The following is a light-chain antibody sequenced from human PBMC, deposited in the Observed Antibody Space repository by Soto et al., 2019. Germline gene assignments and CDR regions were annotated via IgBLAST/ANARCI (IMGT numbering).Light chain of an antibody. CDR3: QQYNNWPRT. CDR1: QSVADN. V-gene: IGKV3-15*01. CDR2: GAS. Sequence: EVVMTQSPATLSVSPGERVTLSCRSSQSVADNLAWFQQKPGQGPRLLIYGASTRATGIPARFSGSGSGTEFTLTISSLQSEDFAVYYCQQYNNWPRTFGQVTKVDI. J-gene: IGKJ1*01.